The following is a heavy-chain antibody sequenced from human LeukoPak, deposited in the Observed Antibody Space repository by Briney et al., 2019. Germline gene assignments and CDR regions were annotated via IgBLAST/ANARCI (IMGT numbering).Heavy chain of an antibody. Sequence: KPSETLSLTCTVSGGSTSSSSYYWGWIRQPPGKGLEWIGSIYYSGSTNYNPSLKSRVTISVDTSKNQFSLKLSSVTAADTAVYYCARESSGYWKYNWFDPWGQGTLVTVSS. D-gene: IGHD3-22*01. CDR1: GGSTSSSSYY. V-gene: IGHV4-39*07. CDR3: ARESSGYWKYNWFDP. J-gene: IGHJ5*02. CDR2: IYYSGST.